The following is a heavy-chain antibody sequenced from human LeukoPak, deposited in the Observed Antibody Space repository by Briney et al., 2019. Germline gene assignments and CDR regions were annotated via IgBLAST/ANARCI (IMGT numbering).Heavy chain of an antibody. V-gene: IGHV1-3*01. CDR2: INASNGNT. D-gene: IGHD6-25*01. J-gene: IGHJ4*02. Sequence: GASVKVSCKASGYTFTSYAMHWVRQAPGQRLGWMGWINASNGNTKYSQKLQGRVTMTTDTSTSTAYMELRSLRSDDTAVYYCARDLAAATLDYWGQGTLVTVSS. CDR3: ARDLAAATLDY. CDR1: GYTFTSYA.